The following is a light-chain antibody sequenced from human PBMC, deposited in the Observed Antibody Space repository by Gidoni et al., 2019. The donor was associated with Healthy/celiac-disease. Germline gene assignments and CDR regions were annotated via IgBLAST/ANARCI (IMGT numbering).Light chain of an antibody. CDR1: QSVSSY. V-gene: IGKV3-11*01. Sequence: VLPPSPATLSLSPGERATLPCRASQSVSSYLAWYQQKPGQAPRLLIYDASNRATGIPARFSGSGSGTDFTLTISSLEPEDFAVYYCQQRSNWPLFTFGPGTKVDIK. CDR3: QQRSNWPLFT. CDR2: DAS. J-gene: IGKJ3*01.